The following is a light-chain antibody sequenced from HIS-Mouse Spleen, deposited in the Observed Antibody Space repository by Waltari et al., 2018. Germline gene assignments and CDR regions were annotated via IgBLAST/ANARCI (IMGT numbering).Light chain of an antibody. Sequence: QSALTQPASVSGSPGQSITISCTGTSSDVGSYNLVSWYQQPPGKAPKLMIYEGSKRPSGVSKRLSGSKSGNTASLTISGLQAEDEADYYCCSYAGSSTWVFGGGTKLTVL. CDR1: SSDVGSYNL. V-gene: IGLV2-23*01. CDR2: EGS. CDR3: CSYAGSSTWV. J-gene: IGLJ3*02.